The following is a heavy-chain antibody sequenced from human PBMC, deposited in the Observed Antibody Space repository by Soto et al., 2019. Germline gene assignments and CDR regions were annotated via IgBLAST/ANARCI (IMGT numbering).Heavy chain of an antibody. Sequence: GGSLRLSCAASGFTFSSYGMHWVRQAPGKGLEWVAVISYDGSNKYYADSVKGRFTISRDNSKNTLYLQMNSLRAEDTAVYYCAKDPEEDIVVVPAAMRLGAFDIWGQGTTVTVSS. CDR1: GFTFSSYG. J-gene: IGHJ3*02. CDR3: AKDPEEDIVVVPAAMRLGAFDI. V-gene: IGHV3-30*18. D-gene: IGHD2-2*01. CDR2: ISYDGSNK.